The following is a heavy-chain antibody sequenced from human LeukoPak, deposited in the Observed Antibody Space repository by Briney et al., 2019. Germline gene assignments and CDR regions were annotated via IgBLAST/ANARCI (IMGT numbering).Heavy chain of an antibody. Sequence: GGSLRLSCAASGFTFDDYGMSWVRQAPGKGLEWVSGISGSGSSTHYADSVKGRFTISRDNSKNTLFSQMNSLRAEDTAVYYCVKSNWASYWYFDLWGRGTLVTVSS. CDR3: VKSNWASYWYFDL. J-gene: IGHJ2*01. D-gene: IGHD2-8*01. CDR1: GFTFDDYG. CDR2: ISGSGSST. V-gene: IGHV3-23*01.